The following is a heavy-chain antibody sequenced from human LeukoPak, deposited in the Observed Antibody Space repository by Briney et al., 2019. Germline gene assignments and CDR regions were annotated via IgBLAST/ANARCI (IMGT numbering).Heavy chain of an antibody. CDR3: ARAGPKKTGGPIDY. Sequence: SETLSLTCTVSGGSISSSSYYWGWIRQPPGKGLEWIGSIYYSGSTYYNPSLKSRVTISVDTSKNQFSLKLSSVTAADTAVYYCARAGPKKTGGPIDYWGQGTLVTVSS. D-gene: IGHD7-27*01. J-gene: IGHJ4*02. V-gene: IGHV4-39*07. CDR2: IYYSGST. CDR1: GGSISSSSYY.